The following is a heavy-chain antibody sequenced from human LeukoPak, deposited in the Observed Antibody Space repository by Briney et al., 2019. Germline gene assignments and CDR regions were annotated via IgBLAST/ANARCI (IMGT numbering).Heavy chain of an antibody. D-gene: IGHD1-1*01. J-gene: IGHJ6*02. CDR1: GGTFSSYA. CDR3: ARELERRRSYYYGMDV. V-gene: IGHV1-69*13. Sequence: SVKVSCKASGGTFSSYAISWVRQAPGQGLEWMGGITPIFGTANYAQKFQGRVTITADESTSTAYMELSSLRSEDTAVYYCARELERRRSYYYGMDVWGQGTTVTVSS. CDR2: ITPIFGTA.